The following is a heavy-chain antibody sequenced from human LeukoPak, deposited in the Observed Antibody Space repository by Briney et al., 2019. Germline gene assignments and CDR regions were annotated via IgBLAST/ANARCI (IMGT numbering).Heavy chain of an antibody. CDR2: IWYDGSNK. Sequence: GGSLRLSCAASGFTFSSYGMHWVRQAPGKGLEWVAVIWYDGSNKYYADFVKGRFTISRDNSKNTLYLQMNSLRAEDTAVYYCARDQIPRSLFDYWGQGTLVTVSS. J-gene: IGHJ4*02. CDR3: ARDQIPRSLFDY. V-gene: IGHV3-33*01. CDR1: GFTFSSYG.